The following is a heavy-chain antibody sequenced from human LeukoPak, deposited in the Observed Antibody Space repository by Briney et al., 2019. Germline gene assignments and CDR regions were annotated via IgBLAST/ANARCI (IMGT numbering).Heavy chain of an antibody. CDR2: IYTSGST. Sequence: PSETLSLTCTVSGSSISSYYWSWIRQPAGKGLEWIGRIYTSGSTNYNPSLKSRVTMSVDTSKNQFSLKLSSVTAADTAVYYCASYIITGTPGWGGFGYWGQGTLVTVSS. D-gene: IGHD1-20*01. CDR1: GSSISSYY. J-gene: IGHJ4*02. V-gene: IGHV4-4*07. CDR3: ASYIITGTPGWGGFGY.